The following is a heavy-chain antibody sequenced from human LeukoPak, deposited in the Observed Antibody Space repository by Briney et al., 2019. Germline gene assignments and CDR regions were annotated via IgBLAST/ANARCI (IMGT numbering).Heavy chain of an antibody. V-gene: IGHV3-23*01. CDR2: ISGSGGST. D-gene: IGHD3-10*01. J-gene: IGHJ5*02. Sequence: SGGSLRLSCAASGFTFSSYAMSWVRQAPGKGLERVSGISGSGGSTYYADSVKGRFTVSRDNSKNTLYLQMNSLRAEDTAVYYCAKEGLWFGNNWFDPWGQGTLVTVSS. CDR3: AKEGLWFGNNWFDP. CDR1: GFTFSSYA.